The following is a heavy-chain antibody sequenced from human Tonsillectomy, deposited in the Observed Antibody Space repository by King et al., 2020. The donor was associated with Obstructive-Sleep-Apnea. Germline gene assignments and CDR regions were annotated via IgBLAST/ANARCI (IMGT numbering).Heavy chain of an antibody. CDR2: IYNNGIT. D-gene: IGHD3-16*01. Sequence: QLQESGPRLVKPSQTLSLTCYVSGGSISSGAHYCSCIRQHPGKGLEGIGYIYNNGITPYNPTLKSRLTISLDTSKNHFSLKLNSVTAADTAVYYCARVPMLTFGGVKGGSFDYWGQGTLVTVSS. CDR3: ARVPMLTFGGVKGGSFDY. J-gene: IGHJ4*02. V-gene: IGHV4-31*03. CDR1: GGSISSGAHY.